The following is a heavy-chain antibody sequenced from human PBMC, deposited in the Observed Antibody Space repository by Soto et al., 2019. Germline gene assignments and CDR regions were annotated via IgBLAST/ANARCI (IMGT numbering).Heavy chain of an antibody. D-gene: IGHD6-19*01. J-gene: IGHJ4*02. CDR3: ARQWPLDY. V-gene: IGHV4-4*07. CDR1: GGSIGSYF. CDR2: MYDGGAA. Sequence: WETLSLTCTVSGGSIGSYFWSWLRQPAGKGLEWIGRMYDGGAANYNPSLKSRVTMSLDRSKNQFSLGLTSVTAADTAVYYCARQWPLDYWGQGTLVTVSS.